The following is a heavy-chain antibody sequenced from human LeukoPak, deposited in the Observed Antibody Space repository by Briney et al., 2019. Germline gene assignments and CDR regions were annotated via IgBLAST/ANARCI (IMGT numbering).Heavy chain of an antibody. Sequence: ASVKVSCKASGGTFSSNAISWVRQAAGQGLEGMGRIIPILGIANYAQKFQGRVTITADKSTSTAYMELSSLRPEDTAVYYCALSRRDSSGYHWYFDLWGRGTLVTVSS. CDR1: GGTFSSNA. CDR3: ALSRRDSSGYHWYFDL. V-gene: IGHV1-69*04. J-gene: IGHJ2*01. CDR2: IIPILGIA. D-gene: IGHD3-22*01.